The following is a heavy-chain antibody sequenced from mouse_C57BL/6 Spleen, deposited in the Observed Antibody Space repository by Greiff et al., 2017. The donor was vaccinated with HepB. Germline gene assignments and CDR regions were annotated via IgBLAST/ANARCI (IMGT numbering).Heavy chain of an antibody. D-gene: IGHD2-3*01. CDR1: GYAFSSYW. Sequence: VKLQESGAELVKPGASVKISCKASGYAFSSYWMNGVKQRPGKGLGWIGQIYPGDGDTNYNGKFKGKATLTADKSSSTAYMQLSSLTSEDSAVYFCASQGDGYYGYFDYWGQGTTLTVSS. CDR2: IYPGDGDT. CDR3: ASQGDGYYGYFDY. J-gene: IGHJ2*01. V-gene: IGHV1-80*01.